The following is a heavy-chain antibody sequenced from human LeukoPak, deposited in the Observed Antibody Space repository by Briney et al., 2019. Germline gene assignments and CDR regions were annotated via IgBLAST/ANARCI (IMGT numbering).Heavy chain of an antibody. J-gene: IGHJ4*02. CDR3: ARGDGYYFDY. CDR1: GGSISSGGYS. D-gene: IGHD5-24*01. Sequence: SETLSLTCAVSGGSISSGGYSWSWIRQPPGKGLEWIGYIYHSGSTYYNPSLKSQVTISVDRSKNQFSLKLSSVTAADTAVYYCARGDGYYFDYWGQGTLVTVSS. V-gene: IGHV4-30-2*01. CDR2: IYHSGST.